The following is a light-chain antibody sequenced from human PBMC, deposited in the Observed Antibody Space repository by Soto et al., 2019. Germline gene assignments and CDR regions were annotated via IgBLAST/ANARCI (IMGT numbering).Light chain of an antibody. J-gene: IGLJ3*02. CDR1: SSSIGAGYD. V-gene: IGLV1-40*01. Sequence: QSVLTQPPSVSGAPGQRVTISCTGSSSSIGAGYDVHWYQQLPGTAPKLLIYGNSNRPSGVPDRFSGSKSGTSASLAITGLQGGGEAYYYCQSYDSSLSGSVFGGGTKLTVL. CDR3: QSYDSSLSGSV. CDR2: GNS.